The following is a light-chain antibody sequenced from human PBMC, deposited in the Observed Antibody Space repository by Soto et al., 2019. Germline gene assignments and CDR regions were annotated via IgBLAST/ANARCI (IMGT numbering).Light chain of an antibody. J-gene: IGLJ2*01. CDR1: SSDVGAHDF. V-gene: IGLV2-14*01. Sequence: QSALTQPASVSGSPGQSITISCSGTSSDVGAHDFVSWYQHHPDKAPKVIIFEVTKRPSGVSNRFSGSKTGNTASLTISGLPAEDEADYYCNSYTLSRTVIFGGGTKVTVL. CDR2: EVT. CDR3: NSYTLSRTVI.